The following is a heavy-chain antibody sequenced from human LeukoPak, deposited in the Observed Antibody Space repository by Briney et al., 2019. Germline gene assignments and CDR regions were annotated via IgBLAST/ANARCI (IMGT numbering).Heavy chain of an antibody. CDR2: ISSSSTTI. D-gene: IGHD1-1*01. CDR1: GFTFSSYA. V-gene: IGHV3-48*02. CDR3: VRDAWPFGTY. J-gene: IGHJ4*02. Sequence: GGPLRLSCAASGFTFSSYAMNWVRQGPGKGLEWVSYISSSSTTIYYADSVQGRFTISRDNAKNSLYLQMSALRDEDTAVYYCVRDAWPFGTYWGQGTLVTVSP.